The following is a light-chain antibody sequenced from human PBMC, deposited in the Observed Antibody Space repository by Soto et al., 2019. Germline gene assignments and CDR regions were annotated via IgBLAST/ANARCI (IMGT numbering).Light chain of an antibody. CDR1: QSVNSN. J-gene: IGKJ4*01. CDR2: GAS. Sequence: EIVMPQSPATLSVSPGEGATLSCRASQSVNSNLAWYQQKPGQAPRLLIFGASTRATAVPARFSGSGSGTDFTLTISRLEPEDFAVYYCQQYGSSPLTFGGGTKVDIK. V-gene: IGKV3-20*01. CDR3: QQYGSSPLT.